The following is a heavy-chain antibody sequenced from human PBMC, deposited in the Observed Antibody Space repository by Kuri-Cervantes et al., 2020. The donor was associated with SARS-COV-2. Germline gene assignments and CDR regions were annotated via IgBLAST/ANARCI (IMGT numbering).Heavy chain of an antibody. CDR2: IYHSGST. Sequence: SETLSLTCTVSGGSISSSNWWCWVRQPPGKGLEWIGEIYHSGSTNYNPSLKSRVTISVDKSKNQFSLKLSSVTAADTAVYYCARESPVAAAGRKYFQHWGQGTLVTVSS. CDR3: ARESPVAAAGRKYFQH. D-gene: IGHD6-13*01. V-gene: IGHV4-4*02. CDR1: GGSISSSNW. J-gene: IGHJ1*01.